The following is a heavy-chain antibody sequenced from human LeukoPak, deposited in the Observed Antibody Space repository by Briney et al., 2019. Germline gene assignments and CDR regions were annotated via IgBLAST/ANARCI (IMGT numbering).Heavy chain of an antibody. J-gene: IGHJ4*02. V-gene: IGHV4-59*01. Sequence: PSETLSLTCTVSGGSISSYYWSWIRQPPGKGLEWIGYIYYSGSTNYNPSLKSRVTISVDTSKNQFSLKLSFVTAADTAVYYCARAGVDDFWSGYHYYFDYWGQGTLVTVSS. D-gene: IGHD3-3*01. CDR1: GGSISSYY. CDR3: ARAGVDDFWSGYHYYFDY. CDR2: IYYSGST.